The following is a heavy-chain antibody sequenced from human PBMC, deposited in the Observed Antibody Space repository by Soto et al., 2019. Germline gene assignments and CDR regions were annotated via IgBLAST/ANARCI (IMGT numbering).Heavy chain of an antibody. CDR2: ISAYNGNT. V-gene: IGHV1-18*01. J-gene: IGHJ3*02. CDR1: GYTFTGYG. D-gene: IGHD3-10*01. CDR3: ARDSVVGSGFDAFDI. Sequence: ASVKVSCKASGYTFTGYGISWVRQAPGQGLEWMGWISAYNGNTNYAQKLQGRVTMTTDTSTSTAYMELRSLRSDDTAVYYCARDSVVGSGFDAFDIWGQGTMVTVSS.